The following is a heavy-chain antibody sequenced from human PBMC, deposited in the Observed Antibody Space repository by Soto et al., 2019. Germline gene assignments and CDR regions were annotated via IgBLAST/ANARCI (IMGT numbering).Heavy chain of an antibody. V-gene: IGHV1-8*01. Sequence: ASVKVSCKASGYTFTSYDINWVRQATGQGLEWMGWMNPNSGNTGYAQEFQGRVTMTRNTSISTAYMELSSLRSEDTAVYYCARGHILRYFDWSTGDYWGQGTLVTVSS. J-gene: IGHJ4*02. CDR3: ARGHILRYFDWSTGDY. CDR2: MNPNSGNT. CDR1: GYTFTSYD. D-gene: IGHD3-9*01.